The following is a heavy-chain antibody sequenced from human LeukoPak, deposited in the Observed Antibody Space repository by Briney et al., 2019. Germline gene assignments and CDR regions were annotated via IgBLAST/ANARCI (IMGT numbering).Heavy chain of an antibody. Sequence: GGSLRLSCAASGFTFSSYAMNWVRQAPGKGLEWVSDISGSGGDKYYADSVKGRFTISRDNSKNMLYLQLNSLRDEDTAVYYCAKDRGNYYFDFWGQGTLVIVSS. J-gene: IGHJ4*02. V-gene: IGHV3-23*01. CDR3: AKDRGNYYFDF. CDR1: GFTFSSYA. CDR2: ISGSGGDK. D-gene: IGHD3-10*01.